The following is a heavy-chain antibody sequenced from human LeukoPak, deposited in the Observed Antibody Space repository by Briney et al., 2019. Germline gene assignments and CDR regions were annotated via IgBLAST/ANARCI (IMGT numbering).Heavy chain of an antibody. CDR3: ARRYDFWSGYYNY. D-gene: IGHD3-3*01. V-gene: IGHV4-39*01. Sequence: SETLSLTCTVSGGSISSSSYYWGWIRQPPGKGLEWIGSIYYSGSTYYNPSLKSRVTISADTSKNQFSLKLSSVTAADTAAYYCARRYDFWSGYYNYWGQGTLVTVSS. CDR1: GGSISSSSYY. J-gene: IGHJ4*02. CDR2: IYYSGST.